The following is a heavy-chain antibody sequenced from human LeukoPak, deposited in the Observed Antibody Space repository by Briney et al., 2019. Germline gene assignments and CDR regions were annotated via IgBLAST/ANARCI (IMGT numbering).Heavy chain of an antibody. Sequence: GGSLRLSCAASGFTVSSNYMSWVRQAPGKGLEWVSVIHSGGNTYYADSVKGRFTISRDNSKNTLYLRMNSLRAEDTAVYYCAREELTYSSSGWSIFDYWGQGTLVTVSS. J-gene: IGHJ4*02. CDR2: IHSGGNT. CDR3: AREELTYSSSGWSIFDY. CDR1: GFTVSSNY. D-gene: IGHD6-13*01. V-gene: IGHV3-66*02.